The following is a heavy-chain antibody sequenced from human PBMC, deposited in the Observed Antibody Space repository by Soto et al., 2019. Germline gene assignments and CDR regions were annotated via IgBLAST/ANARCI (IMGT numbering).Heavy chain of an antibody. CDR1: GFTFSSYS. CDR2: ISSSSSYI. V-gene: IGHV3-21*01. CDR3: ARGADYDFWSGYYTALDY. D-gene: IGHD3-3*01. Sequence: GGSLRLSCAASGFTFSSYSMNWVRQAPGKGLEWVSSISSSSSYIYYADSVKGRFTISRDNAKNSLYLQMNSLRAEDTAVYYCARGADYDFWSGYYTALDYWGQGTLVTVSS. J-gene: IGHJ4*02.